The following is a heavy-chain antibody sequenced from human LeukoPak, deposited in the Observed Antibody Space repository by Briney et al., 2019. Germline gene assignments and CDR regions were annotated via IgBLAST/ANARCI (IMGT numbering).Heavy chain of an antibody. CDR1: GGSFSGYY. D-gene: IGHD4-17*01. CDR2: INHSGST. CDR3: ARGSGTVTTDY. V-gene: IGHV4-34*01. J-gene: IGHJ4*02. Sequence: PSETLSLTCAVYGGSFSGYYWSWIRQPPGKGLEWIGEINHSGSTNYNPSLKSRVTIPVDTSKNQFSLKLSSVTAADTAVYYCARGSGTVTTDYWGQGTLVTVSS.